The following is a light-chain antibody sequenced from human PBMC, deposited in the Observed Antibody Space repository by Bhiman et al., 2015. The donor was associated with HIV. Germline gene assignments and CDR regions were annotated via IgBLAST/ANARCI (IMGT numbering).Light chain of an antibody. V-gene: IGLV2-14*03. CDR2: DVS. J-gene: IGLJ2*01. Sequence: QSALTQPASVSGSPGQSISISCTGTTSDVGNSNYVSWYQQHPGKAPKLIIYDVSKRPSGVSNRFSGSKSGNTASLTISGLQAEDEADYYCTSYTTSSTVVFGGGTKVTVL. CDR1: TSDVGNSNY. CDR3: TSYTTSSTVV.